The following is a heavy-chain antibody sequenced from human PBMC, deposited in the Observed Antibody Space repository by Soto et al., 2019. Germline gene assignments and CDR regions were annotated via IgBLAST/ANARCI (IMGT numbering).Heavy chain of an antibody. V-gene: IGHV1-69*06. Sequence: GASVKVSCKASGGTFSSYAISWVRQAPGQGLEWMGGIIPIFGTANYAQKFQGRVTITADKSTSTAYMELNSLTAEDTAVYFCAKADGSSFRTDQWGQGTLVTVSS. CDR3: AKADGSSFRTDQ. CDR2: IIPIFGTA. CDR1: GGTFSSYA. D-gene: IGHD5-18*01. J-gene: IGHJ4*02.